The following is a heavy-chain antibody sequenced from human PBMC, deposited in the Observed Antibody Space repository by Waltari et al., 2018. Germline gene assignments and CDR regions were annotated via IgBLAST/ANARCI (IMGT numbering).Heavy chain of an antibody. CDR1: GYSISSGYY. D-gene: IGHD2-15*01. CDR3: ARAPGYCSGGSCYHYYYYYMDV. V-gene: IGHV4-38-2*02. CDR2: IYHSGST. J-gene: IGHJ6*03. Sequence: QVQLQESGPGLVKPSETLSLTCPVPGYSISSGYYWVWSRQPPGNGPEWFGSIYHSGSTYYNPSLKSRVTISVDTSKNQFSLKLSSVTAADTAVYYCARAPGYCSGGSCYHYYYYYMDVWGKGTTVTVSS.